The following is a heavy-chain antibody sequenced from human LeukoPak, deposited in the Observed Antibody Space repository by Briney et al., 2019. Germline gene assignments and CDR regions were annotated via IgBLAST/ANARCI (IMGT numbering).Heavy chain of an antibody. D-gene: IGHD1-7*01. Sequence: SETLSLTCTVSGGSISSYYWSWIRQPPGKGLEWIGYIYYSGSTNYNPSLKSRVTISVDTSKNQFSLKLSSVTAADTAVYYCARDITVTTSFDYWGQGTLVTVSS. J-gene: IGHJ4*02. V-gene: IGHV4-59*01. CDR2: IYYSGST. CDR1: GGSISSYY. CDR3: ARDITVTTSFDY.